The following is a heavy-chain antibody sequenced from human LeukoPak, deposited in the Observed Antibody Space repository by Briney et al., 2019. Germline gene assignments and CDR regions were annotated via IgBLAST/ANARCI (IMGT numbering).Heavy chain of an antibody. CDR3: ARPYYDFWSGSLYYYYMDV. V-gene: IGHV1-18*01. J-gene: IGHJ6*03. CDR1: GYTFTSYG. Sequence: GASVKVSCKASGYTFTSYGISWVRQAPGQGLEWMGWISAYNGNTNYAQKLQGRVTMTTDTSTSTAYMELRSLRSDDTAVYYCARPYYDFWSGSLYYYYMDVWGKGTTVTVSS. CDR2: ISAYNGNT. D-gene: IGHD3-3*01.